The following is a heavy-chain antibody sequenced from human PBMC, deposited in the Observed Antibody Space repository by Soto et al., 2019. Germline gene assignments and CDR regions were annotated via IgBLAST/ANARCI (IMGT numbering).Heavy chain of an antibody. CDR1: GYSISSGYY. CDR2: IYHSGST. D-gene: IGHD1-26*01. J-gene: IGHJ4*02. CDR3: ERGDEWELPPSGY. Sequence: SETLSLTCAVSGYSISSGYYWGWIRQPPGKGLEWIGSIYHSGSTYYNPSLKSRVTISVDTSKNQFSLKLSSVTAADTAVYYCERGDEWELPPSGYWGQGTLVTVSS. V-gene: IGHV4-38-2*01.